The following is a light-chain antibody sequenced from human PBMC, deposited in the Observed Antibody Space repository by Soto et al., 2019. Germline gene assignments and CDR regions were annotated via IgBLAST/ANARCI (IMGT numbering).Light chain of an antibody. Sequence: DIQMTQSPASLSASVGDSVTITCRASQSVRTYLNWYQQKPGKAPKLLISGASSLETGVPSRFSGSGSGTDFTLTISNLQPEDFATYYCQQSYRTPNTFGQGTKLEIK. V-gene: IGKV1-39*01. J-gene: IGKJ2*01. CDR3: QQSYRTPNT. CDR2: GAS. CDR1: QSVRTY.